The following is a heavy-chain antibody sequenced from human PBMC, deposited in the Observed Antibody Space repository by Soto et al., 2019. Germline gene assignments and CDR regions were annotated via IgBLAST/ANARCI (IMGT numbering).Heavy chain of an antibody. Sequence: GASVKVSCKVSGYTLTELSMHWVRQAPGKGLEWMGGFDPEDGETIYAQKFQGRVTMTEDTSTDTAYMELSSLRSEDTAVYYCATAQRMYSGSYYNWFDPWGQGTLVTVSS. CDR1: GYTLTELS. D-gene: IGHD1-26*01. CDR2: FDPEDGET. CDR3: ATAQRMYSGSYYNWFDP. V-gene: IGHV1-24*01. J-gene: IGHJ5*02.